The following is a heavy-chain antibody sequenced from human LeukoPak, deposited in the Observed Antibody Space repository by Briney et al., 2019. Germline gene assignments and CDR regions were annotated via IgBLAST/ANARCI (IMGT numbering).Heavy chain of an antibody. CDR3: SSSADISYDLVDYYYMDV. D-gene: IGHD5-12*01. V-gene: IGHV4-34*01. CDR1: GGSFSGYY. CDR2: INHSGST. J-gene: IGHJ6*03. Sequence: SETLSVTCAVYGGSFSGYYWSWIRQPPGKGLEWMGEINHSGSTNYNPSLKSRVTISVDTSKNQFSLKLSSVTATVTAVYYCSSSADISYDLVDYYYMDVWGKGTTVTVSS.